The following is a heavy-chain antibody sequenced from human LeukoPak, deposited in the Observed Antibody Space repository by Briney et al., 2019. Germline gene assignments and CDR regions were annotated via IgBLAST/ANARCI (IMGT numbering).Heavy chain of an antibody. V-gene: IGHV3-48*01. CDR1: GFTFSDYT. CDR3: ARDRDWAFDY. Sequence: GGSLSLSCAAYGFTFSDYTLNWVPQAPGKGREWLSYISPRRSSIAYADSVKGRFTISSDSAKNSVYLQINNLRAEDTAVYYCARDRDWAFDYWGQGILVTVSS. D-gene: IGHD2-21*01. CDR2: ISPRRSSI. J-gene: IGHJ4*02.